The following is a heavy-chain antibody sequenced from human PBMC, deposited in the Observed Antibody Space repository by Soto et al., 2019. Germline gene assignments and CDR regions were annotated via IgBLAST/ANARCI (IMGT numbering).Heavy chain of an antibody. Sequence: QVHLVQSGAEVKKPGASVKVSCKASGYTFTSYGISWVRQAPGQGLEWMGWISAFNGNPNYAQKLQGRVIMTTDTSTSTAYTELRSLRSDDTAVYYCARDVIVVPSPGRGMYVWGQGTTVTVSS. D-gene: IGHD3-22*01. CDR2: ISAFNGNP. CDR3: ARDVIVVPSPGRGMYV. V-gene: IGHV1-18*01. CDR1: GYTFTSYG. J-gene: IGHJ6*02.